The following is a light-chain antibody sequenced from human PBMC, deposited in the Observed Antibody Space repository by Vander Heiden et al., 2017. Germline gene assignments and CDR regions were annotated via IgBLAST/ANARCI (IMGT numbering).Light chain of an antibody. V-gene: IGLV1-47*01. J-gene: IGLJ3*02. CDR3: AAWDDSRSGRV. CDR2: RNN. CDR1: SSNIGSNY. Sequence: QSVLTQPTSASGTPGQRVTISCSGSSSNIGSNYVYWYQQLPGPAPKLLIYRNNQRPSGVPDRFSGSKSGTSASLAISGLRAEDEADYYCAAWDDSRSGRVFGGGTKLTVL.